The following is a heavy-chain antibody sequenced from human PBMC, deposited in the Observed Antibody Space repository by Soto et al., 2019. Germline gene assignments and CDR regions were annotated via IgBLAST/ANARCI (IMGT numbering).Heavy chain of an antibody. J-gene: IGHJ4*02. CDR2: ISSSSSYI. D-gene: IGHD2-21*02. CDR1: GFTFSSYS. CDR3: ARAAPLVVTAHLFGGVSDY. V-gene: IGHV3-21*01. Sequence: PWESLRLYCAASGFTFSSYSMNWVRQAPGKGLEWGSSISSSSSYIYYADSVKGRFTISRDNAKNSLYLQMNSLRAEDTAVYYCARAAPLVVTAHLFGGVSDYWGQGTLVTVSS.